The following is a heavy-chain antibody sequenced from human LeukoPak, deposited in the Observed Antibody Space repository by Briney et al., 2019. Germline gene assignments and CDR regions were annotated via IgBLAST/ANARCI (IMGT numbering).Heavy chain of an antibody. J-gene: IGHJ4*02. CDR2: IYYSGST. Sequence: PSETLSLTCTVSGGSISSGGYYWSWIRQHPGKGLEWIGYIYYSGSTYYNPSLKSRVTISVDTSKNQFSLKLSSVTAADTGVYYCARAKAPFYYDSSGYYYHFDYWGQGTLVTVSS. V-gene: IGHV4-31*03. D-gene: IGHD3-22*01. CDR3: ARAKAPFYYDSSGYYYHFDY. CDR1: GGSISSGGYY.